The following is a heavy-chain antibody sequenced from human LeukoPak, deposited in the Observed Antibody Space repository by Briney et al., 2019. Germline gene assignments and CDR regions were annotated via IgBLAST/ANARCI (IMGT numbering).Heavy chain of an antibody. J-gene: IGHJ4*02. V-gene: IGHV3-30-3*01. CDR3: ARDQGGYYPYYFDY. CDR2: ISYDGSNK. Sequence: GGSLRLSCAASGFTFSSYGMHWVRQAPGKGLEWVTLISYDGSNKYYADSVKGRFTISRDNSKNTLCLQMNSLRAEDTAVYYCARDQGGYYPYYFDYWGQGTLVTVSS. D-gene: IGHD3-22*01. CDR1: GFTFSSYG.